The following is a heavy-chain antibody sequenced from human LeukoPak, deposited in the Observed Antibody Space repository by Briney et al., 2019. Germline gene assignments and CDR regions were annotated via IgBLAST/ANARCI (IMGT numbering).Heavy chain of an antibody. CDR3: AREMGSVYFDY. D-gene: IGHD3-10*01. V-gene: IGHV3-33*01. CDR2: VSYDGSNK. J-gene: IGHJ4*02. Sequence: GRSLRLSCTASGFRFSSYGIHWVRQTPGKELEWVALVSYDGSNKDYADSVRGRFTISRDNSKNTVYLQINSLRAEDTAVYYCAREMGSVYFDYWGQGTLVAVSS. CDR1: GFRFSSYG.